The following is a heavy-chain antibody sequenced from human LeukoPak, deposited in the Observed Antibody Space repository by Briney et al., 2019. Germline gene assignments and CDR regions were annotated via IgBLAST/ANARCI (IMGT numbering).Heavy chain of an antibody. CDR1: GFTFSSYA. Sequence: GGSLRLSCAASGFTFSSYAMSWVRQAPGKGLEWVSAISGGGGSTYYADSVKGRFTISRDNSKNTLYLQMNSLRAEDTAVYYCAQDLILGASNFDYWGQGTLVTVSS. D-gene: IGHD1-26*01. V-gene: IGHV3-23*01. CDR3: AQDLILGASNFDY. J-gene: IGHJ4*02. CDR2: ISGGGGST.